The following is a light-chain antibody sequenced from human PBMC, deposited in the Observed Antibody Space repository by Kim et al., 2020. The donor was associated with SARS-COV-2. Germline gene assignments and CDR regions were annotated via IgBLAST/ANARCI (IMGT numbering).Light chain of an antibody. CDR1: QGVSSS. CDR2: DSS. CDR3: QQSQSAPWT. Sequence: ASVGDRVTIPCRASQGVSSSLAWYQQKPGKAPKLLIYDSSSLHKGVPSRFSGSGFGTDFILTITSLQPDDFAIYYCQQSQSAPWTFGQGTKVDIK. V-gene: IGKV1-12*01. J-gene: IGKJ1*01.